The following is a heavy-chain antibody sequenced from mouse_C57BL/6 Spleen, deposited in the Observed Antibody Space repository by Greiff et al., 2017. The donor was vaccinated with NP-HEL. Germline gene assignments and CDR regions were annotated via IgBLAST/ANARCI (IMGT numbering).Heavy chain of an antibody. CDR3: AREGPYSRVDY. D-gene: IGHD2-10*01. Sequence: EVQLQQSGPELVKPGASVKISCKASGYTFTDYYMNWVKQSHGKSLEWIGDINPNNGGTSYNQKFKGKATLTVDKSSSTAYMELRSLTSEDSAVYYCAREGPYSRVDYWGQGTTLTVSS. J-gene: IGHJ2*01. V-gene: IGHV1-26*01. CDR2: INPNNGGT. CDR1: GYTFTDYY.